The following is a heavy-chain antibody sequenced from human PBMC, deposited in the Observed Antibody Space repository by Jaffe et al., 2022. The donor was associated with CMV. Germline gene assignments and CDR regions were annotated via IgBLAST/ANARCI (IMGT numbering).Heavy chain of an antibody. D-gene: IGHD3-3*01. Sequence: LVESGGGLVQPGGSLRLSCVGSAFTFSNYVMSWVRQAPGKGLEWVSSIGGSGGGPYYADSVKGRFTISRDNSKNTVYLQMNSLRAEDTAVYYCAKIPEYDFWSGYYGRYYMDVWGKGTTVTVSS. CDR3: AKIPEYDFWSGYYGRYYMDV. V-gene: IGHV3-23*04. CDR1: AFTFSNYV. J-gene: IGHJ6*03. CDR2: IGGSGGGP.